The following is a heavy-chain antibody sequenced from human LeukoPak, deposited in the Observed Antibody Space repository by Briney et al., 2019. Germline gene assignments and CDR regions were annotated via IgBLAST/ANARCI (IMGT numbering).Heavy chain of an antibody. CDR2: IIPIFGTA. V-gene: IGHV1-69*06. D-gene: IGHD1-26*01. J-gene: IGHJ6*03. Sequence: SVKVSCKASGGTFSSYAISWVRQAPGQGLEWMGGIIPIFGTANYAQKFQGRVTITADKSTSTAYMELSSLSSEDTAVYYCARGPIVGATRVDYYYYYYMDVWGKGTTVTISS. CDR3: ARGPIVGATRVDYYYYYYMDV. CDR1: GGTFSSYA.